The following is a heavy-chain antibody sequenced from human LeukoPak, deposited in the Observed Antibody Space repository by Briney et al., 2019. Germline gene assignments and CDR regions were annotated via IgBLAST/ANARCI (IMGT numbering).Heavy chain of an antibody. Sequence: GGSLRLSCAAAGFTFSDYGMNWVRQAPGKGLEWVSGISGSGISTYYADSVKGRFTISRDNSKNTLYLQMNSLRAEDTAVYYRARGGMKRAFDIWGQGSMVTVSS. CDR2: ISGSGIST. CDR3: ARGGMKRAFDI. D-gene: IGHD6-13*01. CDR1: GFTFSDYG. V-gene: IGHV3-23*01. J-gene: IGHJ3*02.